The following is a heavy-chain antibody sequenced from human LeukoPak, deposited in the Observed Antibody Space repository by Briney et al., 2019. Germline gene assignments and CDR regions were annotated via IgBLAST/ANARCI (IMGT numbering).Heavy chain of an antibody. Sequence: TLSLTCTVSGGSISSGGYYWSWIRQPPGQGLEWIGYIYHSGSTYYNPSLKSRVTISVDSSKNQFSPKLSSVTAADTAVYYCASRNDDFWSGYHHWGQGTLVTVSS. V-gene: IGHV4-30-2*01. CDR1: GGSISSGGYY. CDR2: IYHSGST. D-gene: IGHD3-3*01. J-gene: IGHJ5*02. CDR3: ASRNDDFWSGYHH.